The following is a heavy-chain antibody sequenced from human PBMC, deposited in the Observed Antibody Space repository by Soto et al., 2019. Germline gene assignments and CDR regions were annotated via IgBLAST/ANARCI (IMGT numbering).Heavy chain of an antibody. V-gene: IGHV3-23*01. CDR2: ISGSGGST. D-gene: IGHD6-19*01. J-gene: IGHJ3*02. CDR3: ARVRSSGWDAFDI. CDR1: GFTFSSYA. Sequence: GGSLRLSCAASGFTFSSYAMSWVRQAPGKGLEWVSAISGSGGSTYYPDSVKGRFTISRENAKNTLYLQMNSLRAEDTAVYYCARVRSSGWDAFDIWGQGTMVTVSS.